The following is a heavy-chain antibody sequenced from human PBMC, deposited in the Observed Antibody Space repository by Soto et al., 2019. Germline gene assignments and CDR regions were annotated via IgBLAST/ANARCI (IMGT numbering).Heavy chain of an antibody. CDR1: GGTFSSYA. J-gene: IGHJ5*02. CDR3: ARARDLASSGWYNWFDP. D-gene: IGHD6-19*01. CDR2: IIPIFGTA. Sequence: QVQLVQSGAEVKKPGSSVKVSCKASGGTFSSYAISWVRQAPGQGLEWMGGIIPIFGTANYAQKFQGRVTITADDSTSTAYMELSSLRSEDTAVYYCARARDLASSGWYNWFDPWGQGTLVTVAS. V-gene: IGHV1-69*01.